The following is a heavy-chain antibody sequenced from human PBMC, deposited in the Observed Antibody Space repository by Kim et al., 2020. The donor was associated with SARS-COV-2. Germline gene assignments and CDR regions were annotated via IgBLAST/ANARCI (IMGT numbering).Heavy chain of an antibody. CDR3: ARDLSVPP. J-gene: IGHJ4*02. CDR2: IKQDGSDK. Sequence: GGSLRLSCAASGFIFSSYWMTWIRQAPGKGLEWVANIKQDGSDKYYVDSVRGRFTISRDNAKNSLYLQMNNLRAEDTAVYYCARDLSVPPGGQGTLVTVSS. D-gene: IGHD2-2*01. V-gene: IGHV3-7*03. CDR1: GFIFSSYW.